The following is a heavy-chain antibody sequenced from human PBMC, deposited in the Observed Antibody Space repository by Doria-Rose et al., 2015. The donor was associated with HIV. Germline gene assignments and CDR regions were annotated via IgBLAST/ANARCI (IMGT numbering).Heavy chain of an antibody. Sequence: TLKESGPVLVKPTETLTLTCTVSGVSLSSPGMGVSWIRQPLGKALEWLANIFSDDERSYKTSLKSRLTISRVTSKSQVVLTMTDMDPVDTATYYCARIKSSRWYHKYYFDFWGQGTLVIVSA. CDR1: GVSLSSPGMG. J-gene: IGHJ4*02. CDR2: IFSDDER. D-gene: IGHD6-13*01. V-gene: IGHV2-26*01. CDR3: ARIKSSRWYHKYYFDF.